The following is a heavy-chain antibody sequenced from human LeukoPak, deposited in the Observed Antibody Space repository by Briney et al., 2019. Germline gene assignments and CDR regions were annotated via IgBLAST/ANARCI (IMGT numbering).Heavy chain of an antibody. CDR3: TTEERVSSGYCSGGSCYIDY. Sequence: GGSLRLSCAASAFTFSNAWMNWVRQAPGKGLGWVGRIKSKTDGGTTDYAAPVKGRFIISRDDSKNPLYLQMNSLKTEDTAVYYCTTEERVSSGYCSGGSCYIDYWGQGTLVTVSS. CDR1: AFTFSNAW. V-gene: IGHV3-15*01. J-gene: IGHJ4*02. CDR2: IKSKTDGGTT. D-gene: IGHD2-15*01.